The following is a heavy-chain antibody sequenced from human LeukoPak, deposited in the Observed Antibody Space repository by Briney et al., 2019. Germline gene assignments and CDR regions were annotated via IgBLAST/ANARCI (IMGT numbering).Heavy chain of an antibody. J-gene: IGHJ5*02. CDR3: ARGRVYRLGISIAVAGTLNWFDP. CDR1: GGSMSSYY. V-gene: IGHV4-4*07. Sequence: PSETLSLTCTVSGGSMSSYYWSWIRQPAGKGLVWIGRIYTSGSTNYNPSLKSRVTMSVDTSKNQFSLKLSSVTAADTAVYYCARGRVYRLGISIAVAGTLNWFDPWGQGTLVTVSS. D-gene: IGHD6-19*01. CDR2: IYTSGST.